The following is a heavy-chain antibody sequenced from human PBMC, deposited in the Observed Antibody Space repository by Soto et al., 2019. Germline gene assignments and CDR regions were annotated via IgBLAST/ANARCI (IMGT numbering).Heavy chain of an antibody. CDR1: GFTVSSNY. V-gene: IGHV3-53*04. D-gene: IGHD6-19*01. Sequence: EVQLVESGGGLVQPGGSLRLSCAASGFTVSSNYMSWVRQAPGKGLEWVSVIFTGGSTYYADSVKGRFTISRHSSMNTVYLQMNSLRAEDTAVYYCARDRYSSGWLDAFDIWGQGTMVTVSS. CDR2: IFTGGST. CDR3: ARDRYSSGWLDAFDI. J-gene: IGHJ3*02.